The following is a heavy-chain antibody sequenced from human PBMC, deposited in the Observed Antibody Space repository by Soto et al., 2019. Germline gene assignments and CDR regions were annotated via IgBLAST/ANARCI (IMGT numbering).Heavy chain of an antibody. Sequence: SETLSLTSTVSGGSISSSSYYWGWIRQPPGKGLEWIGSIYYSGSTYYNPSLKSRVTISVDTSKNQFSLKLSSVTAADTAVYYCARHGFGYSYGGAFGYWGQGTLVTVSS. CDR2: IYYSGST. V-gene: IGHV4-39*01. CDR1: GGSISSSSYY. J-gene: IGHJ4*02. CDR3: ARHGFGYSYGGAFGY. D-gene: IGHD5-18*01.